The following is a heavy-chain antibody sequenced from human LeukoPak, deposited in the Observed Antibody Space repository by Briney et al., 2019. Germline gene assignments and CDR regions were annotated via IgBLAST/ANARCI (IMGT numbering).Heavy chain of an antibody. J-gene: IGHJ4*02. V-gene: IGHV3-21*01. D-gene: IGHD5-18*01. Sequence: GGSLRLSCAASGFTFSNAWMSWVRQAPGKGLEWVSSISISSSYIYYADSAKGRFTISRDNAKNSLYLQMNSLRAEDTAVYYCARGGIQLWLSNDYWGQGTLVTVSS. CDR2: ISISSSYI. CDR3: ARGGIQLWLSNDY. CDR1: GFTFSNAW.